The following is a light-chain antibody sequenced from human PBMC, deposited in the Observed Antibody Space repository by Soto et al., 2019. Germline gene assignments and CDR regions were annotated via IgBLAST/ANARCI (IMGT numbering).Light chain of an antibody. CDR3: SSYTSSSTWV. CDR1: SSDVGGYNY. V-gene: IGLV2-8*01. Sequence: QSVLTQPPSASGSPGQSVTISCTGTSSDVGGYNYVSWYQQHPGKAPKLIIYEVTKRPSGVSDRFSGSRSGNTASLTISGLQAEDESDYYCSSYTSSSTWVFGGGTKLTVL. CDR2: EVT. J-gene: IGLJ3*02.